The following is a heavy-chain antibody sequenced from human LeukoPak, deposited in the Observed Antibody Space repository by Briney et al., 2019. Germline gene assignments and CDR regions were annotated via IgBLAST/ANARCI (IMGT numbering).Heavy chain of an antibody. J-gene: IGHJ6*03. CDR3: ARGVTIFGVVTPLYYYYYMDV. CDR1: GGSISSGSYY. V-gene: IGHV4-61*02. CDR2: IYTSGST. D-gene: IGHD3-3*01. Sequence: SETLSLTCTVSGGSISSGSYYWSWIRQPAGKGLEWIGRIYTSGSTNYNPSLKSRVTISLDTSKNQFSLKLSSVTATDTAVYYCARGVTIFGVVTPLYYYYYMDVWGKGTTVTVSS.